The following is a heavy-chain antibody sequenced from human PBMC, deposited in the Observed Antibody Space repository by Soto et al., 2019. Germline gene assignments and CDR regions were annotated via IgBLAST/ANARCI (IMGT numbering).Heavy chain of an antibody. V-gene: IGHV1-46*01. CDR1: GYTFTSYY. Sequence: KVSCKASGYTFTSYYMHWVRQAPGQGLEWMGIINPSGGSTSYAQKFQGRVTMTRDTSTSTVYMELSSLRSEDTAVYYCARIVGAAVGGYYYYYGMDVWGQGTTVTVSS. D-gene: IGHD1-26*01. J-gene: IGHJ6*02. CDR3: ARIVGAAVGGYYYYYGMDV. CDR2: INPSGGST.